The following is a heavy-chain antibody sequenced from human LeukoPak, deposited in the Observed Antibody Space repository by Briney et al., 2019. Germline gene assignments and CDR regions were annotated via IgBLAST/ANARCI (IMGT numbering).Heavy chain of an antibody. CDR2: IWYDGSNK. D-gene: IGHD3-16*01. V-gene: IGHV3-33*07. Sequence: TLSLTCTVSGDSINSLDLWSWVRQPPGKGLEWVAVIWYDGSNKYYADSVKGRFTISRDNSKNTLYLQMNSLRAEDTAVYYCARDEGAGLDYWGQGTLVTVSS. CDR3: ARDEGAGLDY. CDR1: GDSINSLD. J-gene: IGHJ4*02.